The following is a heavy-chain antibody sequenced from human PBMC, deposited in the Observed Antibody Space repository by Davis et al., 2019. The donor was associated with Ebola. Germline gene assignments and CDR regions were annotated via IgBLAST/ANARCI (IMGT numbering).Heavy chain of an antibody. CDR1: GFTFNTSG. Sequence: GESLKISCAASGFTFNTSGMHWVRQAPGKGLEWVAVIWYDGNNKYYADSVKGRFTISRDNSKNTLYLQMNSLRVEDTAVYYCADPFADAFDIWGQGTMVTVSS. V-gene: IGHV3-33*01. CDR2: IWYDGNNK. J-gene: IGHJ3*02. CDR3: ADPFADAFDI.